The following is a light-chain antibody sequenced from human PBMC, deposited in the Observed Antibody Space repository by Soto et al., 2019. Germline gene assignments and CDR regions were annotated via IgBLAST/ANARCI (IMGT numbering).Light chain of an antibody. CDR3: QQYGSSPPYT. J-gene: IGKJ2*01. CDR1: QSVSSSY. CDR2: GAS. Sequence: EIVLTQSPGTLSLSPGERATLSCRASQSVSSSYLAWYQQKPGQAPRLLIYGASSRATVIPDRFRGSGSWTDFTLTISRLGPEDFAVYYCQQYGSSPPYTFGQGTKLEIK. V-gene: IGKV3-20*01.